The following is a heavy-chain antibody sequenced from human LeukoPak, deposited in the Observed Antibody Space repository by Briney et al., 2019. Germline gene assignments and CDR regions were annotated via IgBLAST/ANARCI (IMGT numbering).Heavy chain of an antibody. Sequence: ASVKVSCKASGYTFIGYYMHWVRQAPGQGLEWMGWIHPNSGGTNYAQKFQGRVTLTRDTSISTAYMELSRLRSDDTAVYYCARVTGEWGCYYGMDVWGQGTTVTVSS. CDR3: ARVTGEWGCYYGMDV. CDR2: IHPNSGGT. J-gene: IGHJ6*02. V-gene: IGHV1-2*02. D-gene: IGHD7-27*01. CDR1: GYTFIGYY.